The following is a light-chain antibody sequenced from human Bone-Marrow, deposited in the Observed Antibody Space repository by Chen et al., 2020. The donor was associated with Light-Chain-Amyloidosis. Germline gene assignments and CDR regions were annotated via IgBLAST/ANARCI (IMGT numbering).Light chain of an antibody. V-gene: IGKV1-39*01. CDR3: QHCYSTPRT. Sequence: DIQMTQSPSSLSASVGDKVTITCRASQNIGNYLNWYQQKPGKAPKFLISAASSLQSGVPSRFSGSGSGTDFTLTISSLEPEDFATYFCQHCYSTPRTFGGGTEVEIK. CDR2: AAS. J-gene: IGKJ4*01. CDR1: QNIGNY.